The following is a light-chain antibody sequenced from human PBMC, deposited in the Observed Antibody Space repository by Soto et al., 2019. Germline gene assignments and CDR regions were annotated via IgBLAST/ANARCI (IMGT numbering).Light chain of an antibody. V-gene: IGKV1-5*03. J-gene: IGKJ1*01. CDR1: QNINTW. Sequence: DIQMTQSPSTLSASVGDRVTISCRASQNINTWLARYKQQPGKAPQLLIYKASSLESGVPSRFSGSGSGTDFTLTISSLRPDDFVTFYCQQYNDSFPTFGQGTKVEIK. CDR3: QQYNDSFPT. CDR2: KAS.